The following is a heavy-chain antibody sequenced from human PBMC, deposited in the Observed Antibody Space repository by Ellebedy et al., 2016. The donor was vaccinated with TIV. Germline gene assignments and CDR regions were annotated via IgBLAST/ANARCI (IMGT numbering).Heavy chain of an antibody. Sequence: PGGSLRLSCAASGFTFSNFWMSWVRLAPGRGLEWVANIRPDGSEEQYVDSVKGRFTVSRDNAKNSLYLQMNSLRAEDTAVYYCARESRSSSGYWGQGTLVTVSS. J-gene: IGHJ4*02. CDR1: GFTFSNFW. CDR2: IRPDGSEE. D-gene: IGHD6-19*01. CDR3: ARESRSSSGY. V-gene: IGHV3-7*03.